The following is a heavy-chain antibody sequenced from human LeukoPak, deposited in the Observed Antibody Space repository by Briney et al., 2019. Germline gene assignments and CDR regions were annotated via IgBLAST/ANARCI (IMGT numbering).Heavy chain of an antibody. D-gene: IGHD3-10*01. Sequence: PSQTLSLTYTVSGGSISSGSYYLSWIRQPAGKGLEWIGRIYTSGSTNYNPSLKSRVTISVDTSKNQFSLKLSSVTAADTAVYYCARRRGDDSRIYYIKYYYDYYMDVWGKGTTVTVSS. CDR3: ARRRGDDSRIYYIKYYYDYYMDV. V-gene: IGHV4-61*02. CDR2: IYTSGST. CDR1: GGSISSGSYY. J-gene: IGHJ6*03.